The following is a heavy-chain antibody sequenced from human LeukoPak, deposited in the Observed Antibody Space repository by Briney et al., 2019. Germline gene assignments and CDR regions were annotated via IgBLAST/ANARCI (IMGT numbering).Heavy chain of an antibody. CDR1: GGSIGSSSYY. V-gene: IGHV4-39*01. D-gene: IGHD3-3*01. CDR3: ARHQRGKTPFGVVTHSDNWFDP. CDR2: IYYSGST. Sequence: SETLSLTCTVSGGSIGSSSYYWGWIRQPPGKGLEWIGSIYYSGSTYYNPSLKSRVTISVDTSKNQFSLKLSSVTAADTAVYYCARHQRGKTPFGVVTHSDNWFDPWGQGTLVTVSS. J-gene: IGHJ5*02.